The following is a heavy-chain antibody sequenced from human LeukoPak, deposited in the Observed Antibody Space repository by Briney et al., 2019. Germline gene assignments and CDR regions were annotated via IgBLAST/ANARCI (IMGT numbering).Heavy chain of an antibody. CDR3: ARDSGGPHSGFEI. J-gene: IGHJ3*02. CDR1: GGSISSYY. D-gene: IGHD1-26*01. CDR2: IYNSGST. V-gene: IGHV4-59*01. Sequence: PSETLSLTCTVSGGSISSYYWSWIRQPPGKGLEWIGYIYNSGSTNYNPSLKSRVTISVDTSKNQYSLKMSPVTAADTAVYYCARDSGGPHSGFEIWGQGTMVTASS.